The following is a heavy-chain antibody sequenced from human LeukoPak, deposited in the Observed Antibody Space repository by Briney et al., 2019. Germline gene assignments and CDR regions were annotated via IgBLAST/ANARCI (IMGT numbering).Heavy chain of an antibody. V-gene: IGHV5-51*01. D-gene: IGHD6-13*01. Sequence: GASLQISCKGSGYSFTSYWIGWVRQLPGKGLEWMGIIYPGDSDTRYSPSFQGQVTISADKSISTAYLQWSSLKASDTAMYYCAKSSSSPSRFWFDPWGQGTLVTVSS. CDR2: IYPGDSDT. CDR3: AKSSSSPSRFWFDP. J-gene: IGHJ5*02. CDR1: GYSFTSYW.